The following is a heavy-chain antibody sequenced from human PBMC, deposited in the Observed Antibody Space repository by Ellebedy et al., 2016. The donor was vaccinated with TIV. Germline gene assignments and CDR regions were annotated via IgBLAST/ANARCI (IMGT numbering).Heavy chain of an antibody. CDR1: GFTFSSYG. J-gene: IGHJ6*02. CDR2: ISYDGSNK. V-gene: IGHV3-30*03. Sequence: PGGSLRLSCAASGFTFSSYGMHRVRQAPGKGLEWVAVISYDGSNKYYADSVKGRFTISRDDSKNTLYLQMNSLKTEDTAVYYCTTDSCGNCYYYYYGMDVWGQGTTVTVSS. CDR3: TTDSCGNCYYYYYGMDV. D-gene: IGHD4-23*01.